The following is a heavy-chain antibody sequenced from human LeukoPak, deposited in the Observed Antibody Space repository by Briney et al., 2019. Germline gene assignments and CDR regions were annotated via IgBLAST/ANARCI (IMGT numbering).Heavy chain of an antibody. Sequence: GGSLRLSCAASGFTFSSYTLHWVRQAPGKGLEWVALISYDGSNKYYAESVKGRFTISRDNSKNTLYLQMNSLRAEDTAVYYCAREAMATIAAGGFDYWGQGTLVTVSS. D-gene: IGHD5-24*01. J-gene: IGHJ4*02. CDR3: AREAMATIAAGGFDY. CDR1: GFTFSSYT. V-gene: IGHV3-30*14. CDR2: ISYDGSNK.